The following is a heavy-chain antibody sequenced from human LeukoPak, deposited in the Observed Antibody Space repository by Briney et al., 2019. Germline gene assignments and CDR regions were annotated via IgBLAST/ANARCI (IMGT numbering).Heavy chain of an antibody. J-gene: IGHJ4*02. CDR2: ISSSGSYI. D-gene: IGHD2-2*02. CDR1: GFTFSTNS. Sequence: GGSLRLSRAASGFTFSTNSMNWVRQAPGKGLEWVASISSSGSYIYYPESLKGRFTVSRDNAKNSVYLQMNSLRIEDTAVYYCARDVARDISCYTDWGQGTLVTVSS. V-gene: IGHV3-21*01. CDR3: ARDVARDISCYTD.